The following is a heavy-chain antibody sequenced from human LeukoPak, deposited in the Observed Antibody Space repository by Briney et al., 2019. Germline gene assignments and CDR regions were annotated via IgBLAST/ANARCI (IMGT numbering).Heavy chain of an antibody. V-gene: IGHV3-48*01. Sequence: GGSLRLSCTASGFTFNTYSMNWVRQAPGKGLEWVSYISSSSSTIYYADSVKGRFTISRDNAKNSLYLQVNSLRAEDTAVCFCARDSPPDYWGQGTLVTVSS. CDR3: ARDSPPDY. CDR2: ISSSSSTI. J-gene: IGHJ4*02. CDR1: GFTFNTYS.